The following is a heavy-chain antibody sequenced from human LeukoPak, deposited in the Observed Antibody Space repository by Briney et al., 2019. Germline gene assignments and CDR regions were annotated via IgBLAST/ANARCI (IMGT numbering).Heavy chain of an antibody. J-gene: IGHJ4*02. CDR1: GFTFSDYY. V-gene: IGHV3-11*01. D-gene: IGHD2-2*01. Sequence: GGSLRLSCAASGFTFSDYYMSWIRQAPGKGLEWVSYISTSGSSIYYADSAKGRFTISRDNAKNSLYLQMNSLRAEDTAVYFCARVGIGTVIVPAAINAWGQGTLVTVSS. CDR2: ISTSGSSI. CDR3: ARVGIGTVIVPAAINA.